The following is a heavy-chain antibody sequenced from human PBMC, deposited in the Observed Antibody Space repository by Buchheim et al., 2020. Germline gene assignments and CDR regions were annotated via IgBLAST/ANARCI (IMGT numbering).Heavy chain of an antibody. Sequence: QVQLQESGPGLVKPSETLSLTCTVSDGSISSYYWSWIRQPPGKGLEWIGYIYYSGSTNYNPPLKSRVTISVDTSKNQFSLKLSSVTAADTAVYYCARDSDGEGSHRIMDVWGQGTT. CDR3: ARDSDGEGSHRIMDV. D-gene: IGHD3-10*01. V-gene: IGHV4-59*01. J-gene: IGHJ6*02. CDR1: DGSISSYY. CDR2: IYYSGST.